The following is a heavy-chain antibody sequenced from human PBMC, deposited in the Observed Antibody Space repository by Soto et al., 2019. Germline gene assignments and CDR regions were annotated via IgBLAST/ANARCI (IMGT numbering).Heavy chain of an antibody. V-gene: IGHV1-2*04. CDR2: INPNSGGT. J-gene: IGHJ5*02. CDR3: AREEMATIAGWFDP. D-gene: IGHD5-12*01. CDR1: GYTFTGSY. Sequence: ASVKVSCKASGYTFTGSYMHWVRQAPGQGLEWMGWINPNSGGTNYAQKFQGWVTMTRDTSISTAYMELSRLRSDDTAVYYCAREEMATIAGWFDPWGQGTLVTVSS.